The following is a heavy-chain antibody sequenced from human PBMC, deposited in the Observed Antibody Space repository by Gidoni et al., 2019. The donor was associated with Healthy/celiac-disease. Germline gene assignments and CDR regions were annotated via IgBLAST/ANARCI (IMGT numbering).Heavy chain of an antibody. CDR2: ISYDGSNK. CDR3: AKDARYYRRDDAFDI. CDR1: GFTFSTYG. D-gene: IGHD3-22*01. J-gene: IGHJ3*02. V-gene: IGHV3-30*18. Sequence: QVQLVASGGGVVQPGRSLRLSCAAAGFTFSTYGMHWVRQAPGKGLEWVAVISYDGSNKYYADSVKGRFTISRDNSKNTLYLQMNSLRAEDTAVDYCAKDARYYRRDDAFDIWGQGTMGTVSS.